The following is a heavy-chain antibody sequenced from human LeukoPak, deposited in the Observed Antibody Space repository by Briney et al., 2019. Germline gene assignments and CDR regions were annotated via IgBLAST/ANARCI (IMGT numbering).Heavy chain of an antibody. CDR1: GFTFNSYA. J-gene: IGHJ4*02. CDR3: ARDIRATVNTIPGV. CDR2: ISNDGSNQ. V-gene: IGHV3-30-3*01. Sequence: GRSLRLSCAASGFTFNSYATHWVRQAPGKGLQWLAVISNDGSNQYYADSAKGRFTISRDNSKNTLYMQVNSLRAEDTAVYYCARDIRATVNTIPGVWGQGTLVIVFS. D-gene: IGHD4-17*01.